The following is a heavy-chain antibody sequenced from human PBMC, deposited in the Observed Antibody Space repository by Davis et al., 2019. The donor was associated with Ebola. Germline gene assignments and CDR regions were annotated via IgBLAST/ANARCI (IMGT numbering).Heavy chain of an antibody. Sequence: MPGGSLRLSCTVSGGSVSSGSYYWGWIRQPPGKGLEWIGSIYYSGSSYYNPSLKSRVTISVDTSKNQFSLKLSSVTAADTAVYYCARGRDFWRNWGQGTLVTVSS. D-gene: IGHD3-3*01. CDR2: IYYSGSS. V-gene: IGHV4-39*01. J-gene: IGHJ4*02. CDR3: ARGRDFWRN. CDR1: GGSVSSGSYY.